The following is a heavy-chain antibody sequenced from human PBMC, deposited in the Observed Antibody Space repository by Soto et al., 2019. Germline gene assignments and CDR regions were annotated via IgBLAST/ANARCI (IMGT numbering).Heavy chain of an antibody. CDR1: GGSISSSSYY. CDR2: IYYSGST. J-gene: IGHJ4*02. V-gene: IGHV4-39*01. Sequence: SETLSLTCTVSGGSISSSSYYWGWIRQPPGKGLEWIGSIYYSGSTYYNPSLKSRVTISVDTSKNQFSLNLSSVTAADTAVYYCARRSEALYYYDSSGYYDYWGQGTLVTVSS. D-gene: IGHD3-22*01. CDR3: ARRSEALYYYDSSGYYDY.